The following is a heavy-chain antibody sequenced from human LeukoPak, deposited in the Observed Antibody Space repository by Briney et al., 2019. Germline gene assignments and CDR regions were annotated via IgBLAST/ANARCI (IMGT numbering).Heavy chain of an antibody. CDR2: ISGSGGST. CDR1: GFTFSSYA. D-gene: IGHD3-3*01. Sequence: GSLRLSCAASGFTFSSYAMSWVRQAPGKGLEWVSVISGSGGSTYYADSVKGRFTISRDNSKNTLYLQMNSLRAEDTAVYYCAFPRGGVMTYYFDYWGQGTLVTVSS. CDR3: AFPRGGVMTYYFDY. V-gene: IGHV3-23*01. J-gene: IGHJ4*02.